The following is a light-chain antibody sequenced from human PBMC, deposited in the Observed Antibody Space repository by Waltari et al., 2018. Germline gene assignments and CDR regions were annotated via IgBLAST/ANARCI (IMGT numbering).Light chain of an antibody. V-gene: IGKV3-20*01. CDR2: GAS. CDR1: QSVGWS. Sequence: EIVLTQSPGTLSLSPGEGATLSCRASQSVGWSLAWYQQKPGQAPRLVISGASSRATGSPDRFSGSGSGTDFSLTISRLEPEDFAVYYCQHYARLPVTFGQGTKVEI. J-gene: IGKJ1*01. CDR3: QHYARLPVT.